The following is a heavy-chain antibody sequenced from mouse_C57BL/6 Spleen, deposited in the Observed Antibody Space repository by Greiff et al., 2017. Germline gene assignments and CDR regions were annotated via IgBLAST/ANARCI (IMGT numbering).Heavy chain of an antibody. Sequence: DVQLQESGPGLVKPSQSLSLTCSVTGYSITSGYYWNWIRQFPGNKLEWMGYISYDGSNNYNPSLKNRISITRDTSKNQFFLRLNSVTTEDTATYYGARDNYGSSPYFDYWGQGTTRTIAS. D-gene: IGHD1-1*01. CDR1: GYSITSGYY. V-gene: IGHV3-6*01. J-gene: IGHJ2*01. CDR3: ARDNYGSSPYFDY. CDR2: ISYDGSN.